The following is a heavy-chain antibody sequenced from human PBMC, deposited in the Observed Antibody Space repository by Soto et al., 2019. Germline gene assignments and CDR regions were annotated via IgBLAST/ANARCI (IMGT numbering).Heavy chain of an antibody. V-gene: IGHV3-48*02. CDR3: ARAVYDILTGSNWFDP. J-gene: IGHJ5*02. D-gene: IGHD3-9*01. CDR2: ISSSSSTI. CDR1: GFTFSSYS. Sequence: EVQLVESGGGLVQPGGSLRLSCAASGFTFSSYSMNWVRQAPGKGLEWVSYISSSSSTIYYADSVKGRFTISRDNAKNSLYLQMNSLRDEDTAVYYCARAVYDILTGSNWFDPWGQGTLVTVSS.